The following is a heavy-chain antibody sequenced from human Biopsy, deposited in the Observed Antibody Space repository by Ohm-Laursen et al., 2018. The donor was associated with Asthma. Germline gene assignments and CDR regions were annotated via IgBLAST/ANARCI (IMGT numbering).Heavy chain of an antibody. D-gene: IGHD3-9*01. J-gene: IGHJ3*01. CDR1: GYNFISFA. Sequence: ASVKVSCKASGYNFISFAIHWVRQAPGQRLEWMGWVNTGNGDTKYSQKFRGRVTITRDTSASTAYMELRSLRSEDTATYYCARTYYDFLTGQVKDVFGVWGQGTTVTVSP. CDR2: VNTGNGDT. V-gene: IGHV1-3*04. CDR3: ARTYYDFLTGQVKDVFGV.